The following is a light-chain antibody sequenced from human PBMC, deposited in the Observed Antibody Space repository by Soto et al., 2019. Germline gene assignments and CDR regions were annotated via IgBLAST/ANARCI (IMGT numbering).Light chain of an antibody. J-gene: IGLJ1*01. CDR1: SSDVGAYDY. CDR3: SSFTTSTSYV. V-gene: IGLV2-14*03. CDR2: DVS. Sequence: QSALTQPASVSGSPGQSITISCTGTSSDVGAYDYVSWYQQHPGEVPKLMIFDVSDRPSGVSNRFSGSKSGNTASLTISGLQAEDEADYYCSSFTTSTSYVFGNGTKLTVL.